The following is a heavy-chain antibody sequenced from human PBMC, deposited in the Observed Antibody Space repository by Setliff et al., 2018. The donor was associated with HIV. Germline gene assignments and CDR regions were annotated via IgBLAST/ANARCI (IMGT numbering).Heavy chain of an antibody. D-gene: IGHD3-22*01. J-gene: IGHJ4*02. CDR2: IYTSGST. V-gene: IGHV4-61*02. CDR1: GGSISGGYYY. CDR3: ARSSGYYSTVFY. Sequence: TSETLSLTCTVSGGSISGGYYYWSWIRQPAGRGLEWIGRIYTSGSTNYNPSLKIRVTLSVDTSKNQFSLKLSSVTAADTAVYYCARSSGYYSTVFYWGQGTRVTVSS.